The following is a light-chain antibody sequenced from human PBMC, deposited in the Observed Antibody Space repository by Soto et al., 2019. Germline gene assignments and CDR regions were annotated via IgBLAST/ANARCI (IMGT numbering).Light chain of an antibody. CDR3: QQYSHWPPLT. CDR1: QSISSN. V-gene: IGKV3-15*01. Sequence: EIVMTQSPATLSVSPGERATLSCRASQSISSNLAWYQQKPGQAPRLLMFRTSSRATGIPARFSGSGSGTEFTLTISSLQSEDFAVYYCQQYSHWPPLTFGGGTKVEI. J-gene: IGKJ4*01. CDR2: RTS.